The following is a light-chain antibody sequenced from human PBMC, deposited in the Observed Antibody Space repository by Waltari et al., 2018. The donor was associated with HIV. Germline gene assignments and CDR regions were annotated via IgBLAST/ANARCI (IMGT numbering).Light chain of an antibody. CDR3: QQYYSTPLT. V-gene: IGKV4-1*01. J-gene: IGKJ1*01. CDR1: QSVFYSSNNKNY. CDR2: WAS. Sequence: DIVMTQSPDSLVVSLGERATINCKSSQSVFYSSNNKNYLAWYQQKLGQPPKLLIYWASAREARVPDRFSGSGSGTDFTLTIISLQAEDAAVYYCQQYYSTPLTFGQGTKVEIK.